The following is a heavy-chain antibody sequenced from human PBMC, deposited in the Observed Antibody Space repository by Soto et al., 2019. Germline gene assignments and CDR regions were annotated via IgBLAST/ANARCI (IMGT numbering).Heavy chain of an antibody. J-gene: IGHJ4*02. CDR2: ISDDGASI. CDR3: ARENSVQAWLHHFDH. CDR1: GFSLSSFA. Sequence: GGSLRLSCEASGFSLSSFAMNWVRQAPGRGLEWVSYISDDGASIYYADSLKGRFTISRDNAKNSLSLQMNNLRAEDTAVYYCARENSVQAWLHHFDHWGLGTLVTVSS. V-gene: IGHV3-48*03. D-gene: IGHD5-18*01.